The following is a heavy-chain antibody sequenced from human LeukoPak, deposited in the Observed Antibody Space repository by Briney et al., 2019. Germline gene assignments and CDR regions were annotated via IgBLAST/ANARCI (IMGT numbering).Heavy chain of an antibody. CDR2: IWYDGSNK. Sequence: GRSLRLSCAGSGFTFSNYGMNWVRQAPGKGLEWVAVIWYDGSNKYYADSVKGRFTISRDNSKNTVYLQMNSRRAEDTAVYYCARLGSKWSFDYWGQGTQVTVSS. V-gene: IGHV3-33*01. D-gene: IGHD2-15*01. CDR1: GFTFSNYG. J-gene: IGHJ4*02. CDR3: ARLGSKWSFDY.